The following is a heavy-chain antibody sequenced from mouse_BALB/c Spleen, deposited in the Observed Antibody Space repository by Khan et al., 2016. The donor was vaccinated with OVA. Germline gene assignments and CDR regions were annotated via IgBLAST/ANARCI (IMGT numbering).Heavy chain of an antibody. J-gene: IGHJ3*01. V-gene: IGHV5-6*01. CDR2: ISSGGDYT. Sequence: EVELVESGGDLVKPGGSLKLSCAASGFSFSSYSMSWVRQTPDKRLEWVATISSGGDYTYYPDSVKGRFTISRDNAKNTLYLQMSSLKSEDTVLYYSESHLTGSFAYWGQGTLVTVSA. CDR1: GFSFSSYS. CDR3: ESHLTGSFAY. D-gene: IGHD4-1*01.